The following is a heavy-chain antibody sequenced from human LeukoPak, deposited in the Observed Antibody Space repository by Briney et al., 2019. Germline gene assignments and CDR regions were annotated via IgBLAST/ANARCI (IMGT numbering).Heavy chain of an antibody. CDR1: GFTFSSYS. CDR3: ARSLNYYYYYYMDV. V-gene: IGHV3-21*01. Sequence: PGGSLRLSCAASGFTFSSYSMNWVRQAPGKGLEWVSSISSSSSYIYYADSVKGRFTISRDNAKNSLYLQMNSLRAEDTAVYYCARSLNYYYYYYMDVWGKGTTVTVSS. CDR2: ISSSSSYI. J-gene: IGHJ6*03.